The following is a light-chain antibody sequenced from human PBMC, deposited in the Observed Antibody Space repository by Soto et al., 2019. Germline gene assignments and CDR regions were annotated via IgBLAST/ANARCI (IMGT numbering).Light chain of an antibody. CDR3: QQYNNWPPWT. V-gene: IGKV3-15*01. CDR1: QSVSSN. Sequence: EIVMTQSPATLSVSPGERVTLSCRASQSVSSNLAWYQHKVGQAPRLLIYGASTRATGIPARFSGSGSGTEFTLTISSLQSEDFAVYYCQQYNNWPPWTFGPGTKVDIK. CDR2: GAS. J-gene: IGKJ1*01.